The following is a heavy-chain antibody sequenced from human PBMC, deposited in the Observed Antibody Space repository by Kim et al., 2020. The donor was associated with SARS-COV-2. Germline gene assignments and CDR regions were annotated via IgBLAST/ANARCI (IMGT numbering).Heavy chain of an antibody. J-gene: IGHJ4*02. D-gene: IGHD3-10*01. V-gene: IGHV3-49*03. CDR2: IRREDYGGTT. CDR1: GFSFGDYP. CDR3: TRDGSEGPPNDY. Sequence: GGSLRLSCTASGFSFGDYPMSWIRQAPGKGLEWVGFIRREDYGGTTEYAASVKGRFTISRDDSKSIAYLQMNSLKTEDITMYYCTRDGSEGPPNDYWGQGSLVTVSS.